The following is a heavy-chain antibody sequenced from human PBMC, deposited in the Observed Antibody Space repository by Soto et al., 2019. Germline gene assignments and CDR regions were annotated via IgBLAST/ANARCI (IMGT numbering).Heavy chain of an antibody. J-gene: IGHJ4*02. CDR1: GYTFTSYG. CDR3: ARGRYGDY. D-gene: IGHD1-1*01. V-gene: IGHV1-18*01. CDR2: ISAHNGNT. Sequence: QVHLVQSGAEVKKPGASVKVSCKGSGYTFTSYGITWVRQAPGQGFEWMGWISAHNGNTDYAQKLQGRVTVTRDTSTSTAYMELRSLRSDDTAVYYCARGRYGDYWGQGALLTVSS.